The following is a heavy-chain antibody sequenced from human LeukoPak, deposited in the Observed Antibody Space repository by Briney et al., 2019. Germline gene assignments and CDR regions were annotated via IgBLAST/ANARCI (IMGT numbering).Heavy chain of an antibody. D-gene: IGHD2/OR15-2a*01. CDR3: AKGTSMTWVDY. Sequence: SPRLSCAASGFTFDDYAMHWVRQAPGKGLEWVSGISWNSGSIGYADSVKGRFTISRGNAKNSLYLQMNSLRAEDTALYYCAKGTSMTWVDYWGQGTLVTVSS. CDR2: ISWNSGSI. CDR1: GFTFDDYA. V-gene: IGHV3-9*01. J-gene: IGHJ4*02.